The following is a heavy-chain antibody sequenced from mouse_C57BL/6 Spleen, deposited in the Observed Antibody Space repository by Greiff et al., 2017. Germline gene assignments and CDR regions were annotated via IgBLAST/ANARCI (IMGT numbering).Heavy chain of an antibody. CDR2: IHPNSGST. CDR3: ARGDYSNYLFAY. Sequence: QVQLQQPGAELVKPGASVKLSCKASGYTFTSYWMHWVKQRPGQGLEWIGMIHPNSGSTNYNEKFKSKATMTVDKSSSTAYMQLSSLTSEDSAVYDCARGDYSNYLFAYWGQGTLVTVSA. V-gene: IGHV1-64*01. CDR1: GYTFTSYW. J-gene: IGHJ3*01. D-gene: IGHD2-5*01.